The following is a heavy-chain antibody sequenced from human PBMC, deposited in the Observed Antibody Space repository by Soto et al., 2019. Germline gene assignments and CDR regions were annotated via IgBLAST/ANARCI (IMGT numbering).Heavy chain of an antibody. Sequence: SETLSLTCAVYGGSFSGYYWSWIRQPPGKGLEWIGDINHSGSTNYNQSLKSRVTISVDTSKNQFSLKLSSVTAADTAVYYCARSDYYGSGSYYNEQAYWGQGTLVTVSS. CDR2: INHSGST. V-gene: IGHV4-34*01. CDR1: GGSFSGYY. D-gene: IGHD3-10*01. CDR3: ARSDYYGSGSYYNEQAY. J-gene: IGHJ4*02.